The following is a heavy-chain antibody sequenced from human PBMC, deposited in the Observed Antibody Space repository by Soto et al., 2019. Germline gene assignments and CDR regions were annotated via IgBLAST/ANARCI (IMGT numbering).Heavy chain of an antibody. CDR3: ARDGYDGSGSPYPAY. V-gene: IGHV4-4*02. J-gene: IGHJ4*02. Sequence: SETLSLICAVSGGSISSSNWWSWVRQPPGKGLEWIGEIYHSGSTNYNPSLKSRVTISVGTSKRQFSLRLTSVTAADTAVYYCARDGYDGSGSPYPAYWGPGTQVTVSS. CDR2: IYHSGST. D-gene: IGHD3-10*01. CDR1: GGSISSSNW.